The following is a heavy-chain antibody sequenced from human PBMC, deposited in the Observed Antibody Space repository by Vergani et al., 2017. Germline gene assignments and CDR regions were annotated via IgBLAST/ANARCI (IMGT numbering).Heavy chain of an antibody. D-gene: IGHD3-22*01. J-gene: IGHJ4*02. V-gene: IGHV4-34*01. CDR3: ARRKYYYDSSGYYSYFDY. CDR1: GGSFSGYY. Sequence: QVQLQQWGAGLLKPSETLSLTCAVYGGSFSGYYWSWIRQPPGKGLEWIGEINHSGSTNYNPSLKSRVTISVDTSKNQSSLKLSSVTAADTAVYYCARRKYYYDSSGYYSYFDYWGQGTLVTVSS. CDR2: INHSGST.